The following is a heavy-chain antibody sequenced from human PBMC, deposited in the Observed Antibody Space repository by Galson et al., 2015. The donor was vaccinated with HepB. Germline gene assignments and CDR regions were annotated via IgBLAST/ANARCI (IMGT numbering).Heavy chain of an antibody. CDR2: ISNSNSYT. D-gene: IGHD4-23*01. CDR1: GFTFSDYY. V-gene: IGHV3-11*06. Sequence: SLRLSCAASGFTFSDYYMSWIRKAPGKGLEWVSYISNSNSYTNYADSVKGRFTISRDNAKNTLYLQMNSLRAEDTAVYYCARDNPVVHYGMAVWGQGTTVTASS. CDR3: ARDNPVVHYGMAV. J-gene: IGHJ6*02.